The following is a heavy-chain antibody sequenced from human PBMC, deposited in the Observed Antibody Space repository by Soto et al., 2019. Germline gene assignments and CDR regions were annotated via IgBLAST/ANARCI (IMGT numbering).Heavy chain of an antibody. CDR2: ISGSGGST. CDR3: AKDLDYDSSGSWDAFDI. CDR1: GFTFSSYA. J-gene: IGHJ3*02. Sequence: GGSLRLSCAASGFTFSSYAMSWVRQAPGKGLEWVSAISGSGGSTYYADSVKGRFTISRDNSKNTLYLQMNSLRAEDTAVYYCAKDLDYDSSGSWDAFDIWGQGTMVTVSS. D-gene: IGHD3-22*01. V-gene: IGHV3-23*01.